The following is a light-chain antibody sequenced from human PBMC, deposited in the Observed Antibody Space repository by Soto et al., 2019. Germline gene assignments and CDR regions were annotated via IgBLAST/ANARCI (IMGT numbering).Light chain of an antibody. V-gene: IGKV3-20*01. Sequence: EIVLTQSPGTLSLSPGERATLSCRASQSVRNTYLAWYQQKVGQAPRLLIYGASSRATGIPDRFSGNGSGTDFTLTISRLEPEDFAVYYCQQYGSLPPTFGGGTKVDIK. J-gene: IGKJ4*01. CDR2: GAS. CDR3: QQYGSLPPT. CDR1: QSVRNTY.